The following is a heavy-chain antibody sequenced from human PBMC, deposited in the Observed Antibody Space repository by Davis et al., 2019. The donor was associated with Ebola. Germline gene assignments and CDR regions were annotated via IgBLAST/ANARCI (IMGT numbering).Heavy chain of an antibody. CDR2: FYHSEYT. J-gene: IGHJ4*02. CDR1: GDSMSGYY. D-gene: IGHD3-3*01. V-gene: IGHV4-59*01. CDR3: ATVSQSGYPGPDFDY. Sequence: PSETLSLTCTVSGDSMSGYYWSWIRQPPGKGLEWIGYFYHSEYTNYNPSLKSRVSISADTSKNQFSLRLSSVTAADTAVYYCATVSQSGYPGPDFDYWGQGTLVTVSS.